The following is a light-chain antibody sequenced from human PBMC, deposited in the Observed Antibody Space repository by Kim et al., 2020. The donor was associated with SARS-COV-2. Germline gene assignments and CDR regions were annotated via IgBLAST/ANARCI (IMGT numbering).Light chain of an antibody. CDR1: STTSGSTY. Sequence: GHRFTSSCSGSSTTSGSTYVYWYQHLPGTAPKPLIYRNNQRPSGVPDRFSGSKSGTSASLAISGLRSEDEADYYCAAWDDSLSGYVFGTGTKVTVL. CDR3: AAWDDSLSGYV. V-gene: IGLV1-47*01. CDR2: RNN. J-gene: IGLJ1*01.